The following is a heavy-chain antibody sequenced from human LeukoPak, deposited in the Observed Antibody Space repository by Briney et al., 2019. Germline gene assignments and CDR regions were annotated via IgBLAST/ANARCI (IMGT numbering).Heavy chain of an antibody. Sequence: SETLSLTCTVSGGSISSYYWSWIRQPPGKGLEWIGYIYYSGSTNYNPSLKSRVTISVDTSKNQFSLKLSSVTAADTAVYYCARVKMATTIDAFDIWGQGTMVTVSS. CDR2: IYYSGST. J-gene: IGHJ3*02. CDR3: ARVKMATTIDAFDI. CDR1: GGSISSYY. D-gene: IGHD5-24*01. V-gene: IGHV4-59*01.